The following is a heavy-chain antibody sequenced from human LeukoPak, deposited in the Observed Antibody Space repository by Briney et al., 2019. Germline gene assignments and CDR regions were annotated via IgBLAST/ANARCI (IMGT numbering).Heavy chain of an antibody. CDR2: IYYSGSN. CDR3: ARDGLLWFGELANYYYGMDV. Sequence: PSETLSLTCTVSGRSISSSSYYWGWIRQPPGKGLEWRGSIYYSGSNYYNPSLKSRVTISVDTSKNQFSLKLGSVTAADTAVYYCARDGLLWFGELANYYYGMDVWGQGTTVTVSS. CDR1: GRSISSSSYY. D-gene: IGHD3-10*01. J-gene: IGHJ6*02. V-gene: IGHV4-39*02.